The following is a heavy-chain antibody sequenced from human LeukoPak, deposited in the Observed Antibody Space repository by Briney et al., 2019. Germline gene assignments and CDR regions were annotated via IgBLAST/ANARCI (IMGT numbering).Heavy chain of an antibody. V-gene: IGHV3-23*01. J-gene: IGHJ3*02. CDR3: AKEVTGDRLTSDDAFDI. D-gene: IGHD7-27*01. CDR1: GFTFSSYA. CDR2: ISGSGGST. Sequence: PGGSLRLSCAASGFTFSSYAMSWVRQAPGKGLEWVSAISGSGGSTYYADSVKGRFTISRDNSKNTLYLQMNSLRAEDTAVYYCAKEVTGDRLTSDDAFDIWGQGTMVTVSS.